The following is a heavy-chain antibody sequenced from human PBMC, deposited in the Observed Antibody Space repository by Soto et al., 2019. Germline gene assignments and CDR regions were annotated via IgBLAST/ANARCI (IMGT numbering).Heavy chain of an antibody. Sequence: EVQLVESGGGLVQPGVSLRLSCAASGFTVSGNYMNWVRQAPGKGLEWVSVIYSDGSTYYADSVKGRFTISSDSSYNRLYLQMNRLRAEDTAVYYGARGGGAAAAYSGPGTMVIVSS. CDR2: IYSDGST. J-gene: IGHJ4*02. D-gene: IGHD6-13*01. CDR1: GFTVSGNY. V-gene: IGHV3-66*01. CDR3: ARGGGAAAAY.